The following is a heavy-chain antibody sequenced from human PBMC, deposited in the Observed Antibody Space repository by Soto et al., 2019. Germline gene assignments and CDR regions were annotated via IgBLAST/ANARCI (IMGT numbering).Heavy chain of an antibody. CDR3: ARVFSSGSGWMYYFDF. Sequence: QVELQESGPRLVKSSGTLSLTCEVSSGSISTGNWWSWVRQPPGKGLEWIGEIHYTGATNYNPSLKRRVTMTIDKSKDQFSLILTSATAADTAVYYCARVFSSGSGWMYYFDFWGQGILVSVSS. D-gene: IGHD6-25*01. J-gene: IGHJ4*02. CDR2: IHYTGAT. CDR1: SGSISTGNW. V-gene: IGHV4-4*02.